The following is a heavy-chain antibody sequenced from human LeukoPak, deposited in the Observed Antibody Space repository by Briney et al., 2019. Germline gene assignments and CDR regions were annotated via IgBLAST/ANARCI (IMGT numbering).Heavy chain of an antibody. Sequence: GGSLRLSCAASGFTFSSYWMSWVRQAPGKGLEWMGIIYPGDSDTRYSPSFQGQVTISADKSISTAYLQWSSLKASDTAMYYCARPSFSAEYGDYWGQGTLVTVSS. CDR3: ARPSFSAEYGDY. V-gene: IGHV5-51*01. J-gene: IGHJ4*02. CDR2: IYPGDSDT. D-gene: IGHD1-14*01. CDR1: GFTFSSYW.